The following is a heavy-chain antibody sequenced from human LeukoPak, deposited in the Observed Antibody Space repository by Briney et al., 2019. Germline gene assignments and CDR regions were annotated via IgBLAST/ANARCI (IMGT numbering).Heavy chain of an antibody. V-gene: IGHV4-59*01. CDR3: ARVALYYDFWSGPRPDYFDY. D-gene: IGHD3-3*01. Sequence: PSETLSLTCTVSGGSISSYYWSWIRQPPGKGLEWIGYIYYSGSTNYNPSLKSRVTISVDTPKNQFSLKLSSVTAADTAVYYCARVALYYDFWSGPRPDYFDYWGQGTLVTVSS. CDR1: GGSISSYY. CDR2: IYYSGST. J-gene: IGHJ4*02.